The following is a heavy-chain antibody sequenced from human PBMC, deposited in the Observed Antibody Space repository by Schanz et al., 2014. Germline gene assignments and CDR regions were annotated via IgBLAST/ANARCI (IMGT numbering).Heavy chain of an antibody. CDR2: ISSKGDMT. D-gene: IGHD3-10*01. CDR3: AKGRFGELSAFDI. CDR1: GFTFSTFA. V-gene: IGHV3-64*04. Sequence: VQLVESGGDLVQPGGSLRLSCSASGFTFSTFAMHWVRQAPGKGLEYVSSISSKGDMTFYGNSVKGRFTISRDNSRDTVYLQMNSLRAEDTAVYYCAKGRFGELSAFDIWGQGTPVTVSS. J-gene: IGHJ4*02.